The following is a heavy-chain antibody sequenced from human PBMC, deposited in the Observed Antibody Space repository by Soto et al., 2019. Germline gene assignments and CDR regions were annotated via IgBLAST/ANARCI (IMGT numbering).Heavy chain of an antibody. D-gene: IGHD2-15*01. Sequence: HLVESGGGLVQPGGSLRLSCAASGFTFSDYPMNWVRQAPGKGLEWVSSLRTISSAIYFADSVRGRFTISRDNARNSLYLQMTSLRDEDTAVYYCARETPSFDSWGQGTLVTVSS. CDR1: GFTFSDYP. CDR2: LRTISSAI. V-gene: IGHV3-48*02. J-gene: IGHJ4*02. CDR3: ARETPSFDS.